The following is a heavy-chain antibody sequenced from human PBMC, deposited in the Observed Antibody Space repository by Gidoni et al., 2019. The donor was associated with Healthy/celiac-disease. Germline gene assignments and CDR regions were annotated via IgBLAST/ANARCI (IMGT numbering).Heavy chain of an antibody. V-gene: IGHV3-21*01. D-gene: IGHD2-2*01. CDR3: ARDCPVVPAPYYYGMDV. CDR1: GFTFSTYS. J-gene: IGHJ6*02. Sequence: EVQLVESGGGLVKPGGSLRLSCAASGFTFSTYSMNWVRQAPGKGLEWVSSISSSSSYIYYADSVKGRFTISRDNAKNSLYLQMNSLRAEDTAVYYCARDCPVVPAPYYYGMDVWGQGTTVTVSS. CDR2: ISSSSSYI.